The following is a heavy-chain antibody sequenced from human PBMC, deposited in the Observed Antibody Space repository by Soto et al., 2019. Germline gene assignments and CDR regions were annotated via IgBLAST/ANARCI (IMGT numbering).Heavy chain of an antibody. CDR1: GGSISSGGYY. CDR3: ARGVLH. V-gene: IGHV4-31*01. J-gene: IGHJ4*01. Sequence: QVQLQESGPGLVKPSQTLSLTCTVSGGSISSGGYYWSWIRQHPGTGLEWIGYISYSGSTYYNPXLXSXXTISLDTSKNQFSLILNYVTAADTAVYYCARGVLHWGQGTLVTVSS. CDR2: ISYSGST.